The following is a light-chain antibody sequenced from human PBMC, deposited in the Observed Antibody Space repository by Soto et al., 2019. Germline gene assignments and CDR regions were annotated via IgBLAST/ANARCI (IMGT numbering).Light chain of an antibody. V-gene: IGKV3-20*01. CDR1: QSVSSNF. CDR3: RQYGTSLGFP. Sequence: EIVLTHSPGTLSLSPGERATLSCRAIQSVSSNFLAWYQEKLGQAPRLLIYGASKRATGIPDRFSGSGSGTDFTLTISRLEPEDFAVSYCRQYGTSLGFPVGGGTKVDIK. J-gene: IGKJ4*01. CDR2: GAS.